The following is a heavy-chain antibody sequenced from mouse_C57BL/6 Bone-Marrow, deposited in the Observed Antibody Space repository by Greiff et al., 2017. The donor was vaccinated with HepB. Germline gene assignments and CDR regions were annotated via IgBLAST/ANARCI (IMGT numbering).Heavy chain of an antibody. V-gene: IGHV7-1*01. J-gene: IGHJ1*03. CDR2: SRNKANDYTT. CDR3: ARDAPITTVVATPATSWYFDV. CDR1: GFTFSDFY. Sequence: EVMLVESGGGLVQSGRSLRLSCATSGFTFSDFYMEWVRQAPGKGLEWIAASRNKANDYTTEYSASVKGRFIVSRDTSQSILYLQMNALRAEDTAIYYCARDAPITTVVATPATSWYFDVWGTGTTVTVSS. D-gene: IGHD1-1*01.